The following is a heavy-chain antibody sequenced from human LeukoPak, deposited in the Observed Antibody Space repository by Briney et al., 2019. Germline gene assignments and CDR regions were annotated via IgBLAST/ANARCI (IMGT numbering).Heavy chain of an antibody. CDR1: GGSFSGYY. CDR3: ARRKYYGSGSSYNWFDP. Sequence: SETLSLTCAVYGGSFSGYYWSWIRQPPGKGLEWIGEINHSGSTNYNPSLRSRVTISVDTSKNQFSLKLSSVTAADTAVYYCARRKYYGSGSSYNWFDPWGQGTLVTVSS. J-gene: IGHJ5*02. V-gene: IGHV4-34*01. CDR2: INHSGST. D-gene: IGHD3-10*01.